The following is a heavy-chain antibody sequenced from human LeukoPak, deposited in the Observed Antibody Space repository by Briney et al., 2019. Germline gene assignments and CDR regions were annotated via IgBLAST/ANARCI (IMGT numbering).Heavy chain of an antibody. CDR1: GFTFSSYA. Sequence: PGGSLRLSCAASGFTFSSYAMSWVRQAPGKGLEWVSAISGSGGSTYYADSVKGRFTISRDNSKNTLYLQMNSLRAEDTAVYYCAASLSGSYYEALDYWGQGTLVTVSS. D-gene: IGHD1-26*01. CDR3: AASLSGSYYEALDY. V-gene: IGHV3-23*01. J-gene: IGHJ4*02. CDR2: ISGSGGST.